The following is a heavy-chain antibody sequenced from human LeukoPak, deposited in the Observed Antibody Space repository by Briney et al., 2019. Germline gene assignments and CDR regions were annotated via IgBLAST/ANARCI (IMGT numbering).Heavy chain of an antibody. J-gene: IGHJ4*02. D-gene: IGHD3-22*01. CDR2: IYHSGST. CDR3: ARSHYDSSGYYPSLDY. V-gene: IGHV4-4*02. CDR1: GGSISSGNW. Sequence: SETLSLTCAVSGGSISSGNWWSWVRQPPGKGLEWIGEIYHSGSTNYNPSLKSRVTISVDKSKNRFSLKLSSVTAADTAVYYCARSHYDSSGYYPSLDYWGQGTLVTVSS.